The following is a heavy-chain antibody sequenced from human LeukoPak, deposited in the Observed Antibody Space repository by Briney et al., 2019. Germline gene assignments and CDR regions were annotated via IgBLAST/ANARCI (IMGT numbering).Heavy chain of an antibody. CDR3: ARDLGGLGKIDY. J-gene: IGHJ4*02. D-gene: IGHD7-27*01. CDR2: NFYSGTT. V-gene: IGHV4-31*03. CDR1: GGSFSSGGYY. Sequence: TSQTLSLTCTVSGGSFSSGGYYWSWIRQHPGKGLEWIGYNFYSGTTYYNPSLKSRVIISVDASKNQFSLRLSSVTAADTAVYYCARDLGGLGKIDYWGQGTLVTVSS.